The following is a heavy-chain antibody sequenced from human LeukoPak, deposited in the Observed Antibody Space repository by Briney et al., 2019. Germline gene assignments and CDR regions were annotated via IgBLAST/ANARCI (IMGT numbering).Heavy chain of an antibody. CDR3: ARPVDTAMDYYFDY. V-gene: IGHV4-39*01. CDR2: IYYSGST. J-gene: IGHJ4*02. CDR1: GGSISSSGYY. Sequence: SETLSLTCTVSGGSISSSGYYWGWIRQPPGKGLEWIGSIYYSGSTYYNPSLKSRVTISVDTSKNQFSLKLSSVTAADTAVYYCARPVDTAMDYYFDYWGQGTLVTVSS. D-gene: IGHD5-18*01.